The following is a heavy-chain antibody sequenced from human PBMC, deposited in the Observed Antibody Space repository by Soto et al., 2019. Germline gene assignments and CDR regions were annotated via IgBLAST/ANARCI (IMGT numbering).Heavy chain of an antibody. D-gene: IGHD5-12*01. CDR2: IFSNDEK. V-gene: IGHV2-26*01. CDR3: ARISRDGYNDLDY. J-gene: IGHJ4*02. CDR1: GFSLSNAKMG. Sequence: QVTLKASVPVLVKPTETLTLTCTVSGFSLSNAKMGVTWIRQPPGKALEWLAHIFSNDEKSYSTSLKSRLTISKYTSKSQVVLNMTNIDPVDTATYYCARISRDGYNDLDYWGQGTLVTVSS.